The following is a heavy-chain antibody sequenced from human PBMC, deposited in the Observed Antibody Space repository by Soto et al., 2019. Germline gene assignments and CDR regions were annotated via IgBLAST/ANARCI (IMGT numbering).Heavy chain of an antibody. D-gene: IGHD1-26*01. V-gene: IGHV5-51*01. Sequence: PGELLKISRRGSGHSFNSNWIAWVSQMPGKGLEWMGIIYPGDSATRYSPSFQGQVTISADKSITTAYLQWNTLKASDTAMYYCARPIVGASTYYFDFWGQGTLVTVSS. J-gene: IGHJ4*02. CDR2: IYPGDSAT. CDR1: GHSFNSNW. CDR3: ARPIVGASTYYFDF.